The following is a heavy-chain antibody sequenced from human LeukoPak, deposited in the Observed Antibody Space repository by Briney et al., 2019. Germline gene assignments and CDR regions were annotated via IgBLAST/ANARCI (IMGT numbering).Heavy chain of an antibody. CDR3: ARAGYGVGDTAHHYFDY. J-gene: IGHJ4*02. Sequence: SETLSLTCTVSGVSISSFYWSWIRQPPGKGLECFGYIYYSGSTNYNHSLKSRVTMSVDTSKNQFSLKLSSVTAADTAVYYCARAGYGVGDTAHHYFDYWGQGTLVTVSS. D-gene: IGHD1-26*01. V-gene: IGHV4-59*01. CDR2: IYYSGST. CDR1: GVSISSFY.